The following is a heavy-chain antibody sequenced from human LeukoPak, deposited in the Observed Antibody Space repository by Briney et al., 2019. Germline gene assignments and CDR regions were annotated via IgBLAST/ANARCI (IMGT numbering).Heavy chain of an antibody. V-gene: IGHV4-31*03. CDR3: ARGRDIVVVPANSYYFDY. J-gene: IGHJ4*02. CDR1: GGSISSGGYY. CDR2: IYYSGST. Sequence: SQTLSLTCTVSGGSISSGGYYWSWICQHPGKGLEWIGYIYYSGSTYYNPSLKSRVTISVDTSKNQFSLKLSSVTAADTAVYYCARGRDIVVVPANSYYFDYWGQGTLVTVSS. D-gene: IGHD2-2*01.